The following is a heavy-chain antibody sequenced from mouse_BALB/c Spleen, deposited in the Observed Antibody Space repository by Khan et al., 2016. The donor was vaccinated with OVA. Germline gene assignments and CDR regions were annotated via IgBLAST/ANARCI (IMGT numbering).Heavy chain of an antibody. CDR3: ARPPYFSYVMGY. CDR1: GYTFTNYG. J-gene: IGHJ4*01. CDR2: INTYTGEP. Sequence: QIQLVQSGPELKKPGETVKISCKASGYTFTNYGMNWEKQSPGKALKWMGWINTYTGEPTYADDFKGRFAFSLETSASTAYLQINNLKNEDTATYFCARPPYFSYVMGYWGQGTSVTCSS. V-gene: IGHV9-3-1*01. D-gene: IGHD2-10*01.